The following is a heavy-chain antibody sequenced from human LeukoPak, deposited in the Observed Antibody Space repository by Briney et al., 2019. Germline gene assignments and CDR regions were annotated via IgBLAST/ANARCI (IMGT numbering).Heavy chain of an antibody. CDR2: IYYSGST. CDR1: GYSISTGYY. V-gene: IGHV4-38-2*02. CDR3: AGPMDV. J-gene: IGHJ6*03. Sequence: SETLSLTCTVSGYSISTGYYWDWIRQPPGKGLEWIGSIYYSGSTYYNPSLKSRVTISVDTSKNQFSLKLSSVTAADTAVYYCAGPMDVWGKGTTVTVSS.